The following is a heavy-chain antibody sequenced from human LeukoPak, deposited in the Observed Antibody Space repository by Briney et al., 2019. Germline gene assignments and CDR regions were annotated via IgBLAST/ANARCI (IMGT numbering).Heavy chain of an antibody. J-gene: IGHJ4*02. Sequence: GGSLRLSCAASGFTFSGSDMHWVRQASGKGLEWIGLIRSKPHSYTTVYAASVQGRFTISRDDSKNTAYLQMNSLKAEDTAVYYCTRQDCSGGSCSYVDYWGQGTLVTVSS. CDR2: IRSKPHSYTT. CDR1: GFTFSGSD. D-gene: IGHD2-15*01. V-gene: IGHV3-73*01. CDR3: TRQDCSGGSCSYVDY.